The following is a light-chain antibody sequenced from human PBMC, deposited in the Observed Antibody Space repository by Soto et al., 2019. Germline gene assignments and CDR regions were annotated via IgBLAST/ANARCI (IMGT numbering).Light chain of an antibody. J-gene: IGKJ3*01. Sequence: EIVMTQSPATLSVSPGERATLSCRASQSVSSNLAWYQQKPGQAPRLLIYGASNRASAVPDRFSGSGSGTDFTLTISRLEPEDVAVYYCQQYATSPLTFGPGTKVDIK. V-gene: IGKV3-20*01. CDR1: QSVSSN. CDR2: GAS. CDR3: QQYATSPLT.